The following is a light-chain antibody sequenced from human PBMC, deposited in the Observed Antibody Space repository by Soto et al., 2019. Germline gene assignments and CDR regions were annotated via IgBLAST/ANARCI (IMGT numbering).Light chain of an antibody. CDR3: AAWDDSLNGPV. CDR1: SSNIGSNA. Sequence: QAVVTQPPSASAAPGQRVTISCSGSSSNIGSNAVNWYQQFPGTAPKLLLFTNDRRPSGVPDRVSGSKSGTSASLAISGLQSGDEADYYCAAWDDSLNGPVFGGGTKLTVL. J-gene: IGLJ2*01. V-gene: IGLV1-44*01. CDR2: TND.